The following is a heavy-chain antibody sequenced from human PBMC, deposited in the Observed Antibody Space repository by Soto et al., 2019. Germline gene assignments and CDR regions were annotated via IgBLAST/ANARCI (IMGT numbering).Heavy chain of an antibody. D-gene: IGHD3-22*01. Sequence: SVKVSCKASGGTFSSYAISWVRQAPGQGLEWMGGIIPIFGTANYAQKFQGRVTITADESTSTAYMELSRLRSEDTAVYYCARCDSSGYCVWGQGTLVTVSS. J-gene: IGHJ4*02. V-gene: IGHV1-69*13. CDR3: ARCDSSGYCV. CDR1: GGTFSSYA. CDR2: IIPIFGTA.